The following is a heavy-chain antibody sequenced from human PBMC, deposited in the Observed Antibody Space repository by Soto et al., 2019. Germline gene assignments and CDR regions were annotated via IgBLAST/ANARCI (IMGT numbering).Heavy chain of an antibody. Sequence: SETLSLTCTVSGASVSTGTYYWSWVRQPPGQGLEWIGYIYYSGTTNYNPSLKSRVTISVDSSKNQFSLKLSSVTAADTAVYYCARDLAAYNWFDPWGQGTLVTVSS. CDR1: GASVSTGTYY. CDR2: IYYSGTT. V-gene: IGHV4-61*01. CDR3: ARDLAAYNWFDP. D-gene: IGHD6-6*01. J-gene: IGHJ5*02.